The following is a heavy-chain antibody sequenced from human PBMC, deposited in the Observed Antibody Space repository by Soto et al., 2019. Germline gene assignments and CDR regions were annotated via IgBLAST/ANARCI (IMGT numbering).Heavy chain of an antibody. CDR3: ARESNYGDLNWFDP. CDR1: GFTFSSYS. V-gene: IGHV3-48*02. Sequence: EVQLVESGGGLVQPGGSLRLSCAASGFTFSSYSMNWVRQAPGKGLEWVSYISSSSSTIYYADSVKGRFTISRDNAKNSLYLQMNSLRDEDTAVYYWARESNYGDLNWFDPWGQGTLVTVSS. J-gene: IGHJ5*02. CDR2: ISSSSSTI. D-gene: IGHD4-17*01.